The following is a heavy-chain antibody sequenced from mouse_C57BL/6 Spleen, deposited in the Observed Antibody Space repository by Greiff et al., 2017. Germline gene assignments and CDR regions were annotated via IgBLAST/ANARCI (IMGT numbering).Heavy chain of an antibody. Sequence: QVQLQQPGAELVKPGASVKMSCKASGYTFTSYWITWVKQRPGQGLEWIGDIYPGSGSTNYNEKFKSKATLTVDTSSSTAYMQLSSLTSEDSAVYYCARTYDGNWYFDVWGTGTTVTVSS. CDR3: ARTYDGNWYFDV. CDR1: GYTFTSYW. D-gene: IGHD2-10*01. V-gene: IGHV1-55*01. CDR2: IYPGSGST. J-gene: IGHJ1*03.